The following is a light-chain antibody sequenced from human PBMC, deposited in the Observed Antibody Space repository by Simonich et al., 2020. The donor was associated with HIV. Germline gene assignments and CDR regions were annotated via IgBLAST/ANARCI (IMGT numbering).Light chain of an antibody. CDR3: QQYYSFPRT. Sequence: DIQMTQSPSSLSASVGDRVTITCRASQSISSYLNWYQQKPGKAPKFLIYAASSLQSGVPSRFSGSGSGTDFTLTISSLQPEDFATYYCQQYYSFPRTFGQGTKVEIK. V-gene: IGKV1-39*01. CDR1: QSISSY. J-gene: IGKJ1*01. CDR2: AAS.